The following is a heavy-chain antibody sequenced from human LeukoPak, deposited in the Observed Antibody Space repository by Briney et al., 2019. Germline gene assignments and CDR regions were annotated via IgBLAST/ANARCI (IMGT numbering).Heavy chain of an antibody. D-gene: IGHD3-22*01. V-gene: IGHV4-39*01. Sequence: PSETLSLTCTVSGGSISSSSYYWGWIRQPPGKGLEWIGSIYYSGSTYYNPSLKSRVTISVDTSKNQFSLKLSSVTAADTAVYYCARLYRHYYDSSGYYYDYWGQGTLVTVSS. CDR2: IYYSGST. CDR1: GGSISSSSYY. CDR3: ARLYRHYYDSSGYYYDY. J-gene: IGHJ4*02.